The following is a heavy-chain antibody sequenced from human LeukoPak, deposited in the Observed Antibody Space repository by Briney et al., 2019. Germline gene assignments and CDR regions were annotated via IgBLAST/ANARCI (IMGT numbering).Heavy chain of an antibody. V-gene: IGHV4-34*01. CDR2: INHSGST. J-gene: IGHJ4*02. D-gene: IGHD1-26*01. Sequence: SETLSLTCAAYGGSFRGYYWSWFRQPPGKGLEWIGEINHSGSTNYNPSLKSRVTISVDTSKNQFSLKLSSVTAADTAVYYCARIEYSGPLDYWGQGTPVTVSS. CDR1: GGSFRGYY. CDR3: ARIEYSGPLDY.